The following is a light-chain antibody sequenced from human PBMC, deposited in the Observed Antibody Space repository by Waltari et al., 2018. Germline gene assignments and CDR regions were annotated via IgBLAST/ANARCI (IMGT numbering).Light chain of an antibody. CDR2: DAS. J-gene: IGKJ2*01. V-gene: IGKV3-11*01. CDR1: QNVGRY. CDR3: QQRRA. Sequence: VLTQSPATLSLSPGETVTLSCRASQNVGRYLAWYQQKAGRAPRLLIYDASSRATGIPVRFSGSGSGTDFTLTITTLESEDFAVYYRQQRRAFGQGTKLEI.